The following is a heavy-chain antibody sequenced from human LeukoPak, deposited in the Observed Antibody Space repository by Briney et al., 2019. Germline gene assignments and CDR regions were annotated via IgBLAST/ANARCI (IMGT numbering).Heavy chain of an antibody. D-gene: IGHD6-19*01. V-gene: IGHV3-48*01. CDR3: AGDRIAVAATLPGGY. J-gene: IGHJ4*02. CDR1: GFTFSSYS. CDR2: ISSSSSTI. Sequence: PGGSLRLSCAASGFTFSSYSMNWVRQAPGKGLEWVSYISSSSSTIYYADSVKGRFTISRDNAKNSLYLQMNSLRAEDTAVYYCAGDRIAVAATLPGGYWGQGTLVTVSS.